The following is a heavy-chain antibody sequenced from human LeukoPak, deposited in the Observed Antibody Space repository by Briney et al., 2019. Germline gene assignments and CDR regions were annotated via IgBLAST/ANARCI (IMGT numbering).Heavy chain of an antibody. CDR3: ARGSPVGYDPFDY. J-gene: IGHJ4*02. Sequence: GGSLRLSCAASGFTLNTYWMHWVRQGPGKGLVWVSRIASDGSATSYADSVKGRFTISRDNAKNTLFLQMNSLRADDTAVYYCARGSPVGYDPFDYWGQGTLVTVSS. CDR2: IASDGSAT. CDR1: GFTLNTYW. D-gene: IGHD2-2*01. V-gene: IGHV3-74*01.